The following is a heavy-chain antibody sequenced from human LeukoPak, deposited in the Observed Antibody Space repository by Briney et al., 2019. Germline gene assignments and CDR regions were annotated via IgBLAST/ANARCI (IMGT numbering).Heavy chain of an antibody. D-gene: IGHD5-24*01. V-gene: IGHV1-69*05. CDR3: ARGAARDGYNDY. Sequence: SVKVSCKASGGTFSSYAISWVRQAPAQGLEWMGGIIPIFGTANYAQKFQGRVTITTDESTSTAYMELSSLRSEDTAVYYCARGAARDGYNDYWGQGTLVTISS. J-gene: IGHJ4*02. CDR2: IIPIFGTA. CDR1: GGTFSSYA.